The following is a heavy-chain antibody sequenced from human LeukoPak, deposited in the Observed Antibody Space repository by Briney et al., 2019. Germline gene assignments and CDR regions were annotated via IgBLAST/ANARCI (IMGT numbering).Heavy chain of an antibody. J-gene: IGHJ3*02. D-gene: IGHD6-13*01. CDR3: ARRKEQQLYAFDT. CDR2: IWFDGSNK. CDR1: GFTFSSYG. Sequence: GGSLRLSCAASGFTFSSYGMHWVRQAPGKGLEWVAVIWFDGSNKYYADSVKGRFTISRDNSKNTLYLQMNSLSAEDTAVYYCARRKEQQLYAFDTWGQGTMVTVSS. V-gene: IGHV3-33*01.